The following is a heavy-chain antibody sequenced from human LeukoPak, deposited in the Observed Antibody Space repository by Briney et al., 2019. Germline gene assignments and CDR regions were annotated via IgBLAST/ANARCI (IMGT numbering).Heavy chain of an antibody. V-gene: IGHV3-7*01. CDR1: GFTFSSAW. J-gene: IGHJ4*02. Sequence: GGSLRLSCAASGFTFSSAWMSWVRQAPGKGLEWVANVNQDGSGKYYVDSVKGRFTISKDNAKNSLYLQMNSLRAEDTAVYYCTSANYGPAYWGQGTLITVSS. CDR2: VNQDGSGK. CDR3: TSANYGPAY. D-gene: IGHD5-24*01.